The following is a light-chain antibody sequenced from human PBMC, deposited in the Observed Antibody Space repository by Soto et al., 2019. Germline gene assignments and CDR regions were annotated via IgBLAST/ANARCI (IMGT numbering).Light chain of an antibody. Sequence: EIQMCKSPSTLSASEGDRVTITCLASQSISSWLAWYRQKPGKAPKLLIYDASSLESGVPSRFSGSGSGTDFTLTISSLQPDDFATYYCQHYDSYPWTFGQGTKVDIK. V-gene: IGKV1-5*01. CDR2: DAS. CDR3: QHYDSYPWT. CDR1: QSISSW. J-gene: IGKJ1*01.